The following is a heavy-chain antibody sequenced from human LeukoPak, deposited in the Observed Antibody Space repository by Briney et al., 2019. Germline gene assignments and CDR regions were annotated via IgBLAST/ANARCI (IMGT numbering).Heavy chain of an antibody. J-gene: IGHJ3*02. CDR2: VYYSGNT. CDR3: TREYGFMTTVFHAFDI. CDR1: GGSISSGAYS. V-gene: IGHV4-30-4*07. D-gene: IGHD4-17*01. Sequence: PSQTLSLTCAVSGGSISSGAYSWSWIRQPPRKGLEWIGSVYYSGNTYCNSSLKSRVTISVDTSKNQFSLKLSSVTAADTAIYYCTREYGFMTTVFHAFDIWGQGTMVTVSS.